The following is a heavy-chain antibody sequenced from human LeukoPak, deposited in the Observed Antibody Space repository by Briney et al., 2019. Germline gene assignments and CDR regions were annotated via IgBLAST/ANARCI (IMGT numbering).Heavy chain of an antibody. CDR3: AKRGVVIRVILVGFHKEAYYFDS. J-gene: IGHJ4*02. CDR1: GITLSNYG. V-gene: IGHV3-23*01. D-gene: IGHD3-22*01. Sequence: GGSLRLSCAVSGITLSNYGMSWVRQAPGKGLEWVAGISGSGGGTYYADSVKGRFTISRDNPKNTLYLQMNSLRAEDTAVYFCAKRGVVIRVILVGFHKEAYYFDSWGRGALVTVSS. CDR2: ISGSGGGT.